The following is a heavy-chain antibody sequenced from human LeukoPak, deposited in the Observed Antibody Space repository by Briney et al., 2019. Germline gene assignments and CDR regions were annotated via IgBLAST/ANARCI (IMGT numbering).Heavy chain of an antibody. CDR3: ASISLLYLDY. CDR1: GFTFSSYW. D-gene: IGHD2-15*01. V-gene: IGHV3-30-3*01. CDR2: ISYDGSNK. Sequence: PGGSLRLSCAASGFTFSSYWMSWVRQAPGKGLEWVAVISYDGSNKYYADSVKGRFTISRDNSKNTLYLQMNSLRAEDTAVYYCASISLLYLDYWGQGTLVTVSS. J-gene: IGHJ4*02.